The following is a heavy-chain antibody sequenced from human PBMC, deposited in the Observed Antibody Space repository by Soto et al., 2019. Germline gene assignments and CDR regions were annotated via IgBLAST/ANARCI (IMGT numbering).Heavy chain of an antibody. J-gene: IGHJ5*02. V-gene: IGHV3-11*01. CDR2: ISSSGSTI. CDR1: GFTFNEFS. D-gene: IGHD3-16*02. Sequence: GGSLRLSCAASGFTFNEFSMIWVRQATGRGLEWVSYISSSGSTIYYADSVKGRFTISRDNAKNSLYLQMNSLRAEDTAVYYCARALGGVIAHLNWFDPWGQGTLVTVSS. CDR3: ARALGGVIAHLNWFDP.